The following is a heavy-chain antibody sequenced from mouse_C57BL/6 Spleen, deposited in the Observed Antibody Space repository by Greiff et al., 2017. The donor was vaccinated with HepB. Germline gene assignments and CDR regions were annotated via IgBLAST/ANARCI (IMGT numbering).Heavy chain of an antibody. Sequence: QVQLQQPGAELVRPGSSVKLSCKASGYTFTSYWMHWVKQRPIQGLEWIGNIDPSDSETHYNQKFKDKATLTVDKSSSTAYMQLSSLTSEDSAVYYCARRGNYEYFDVWGTGTTVTVSS. J-gene: IGHJ1*03. CDR1: GYTFTSYW. CDR3: ARRGNYEYFDV. CDR2: IDPSDSET. D-gene: IGHD2-1*01. V-gene: IGHV1-52*01.